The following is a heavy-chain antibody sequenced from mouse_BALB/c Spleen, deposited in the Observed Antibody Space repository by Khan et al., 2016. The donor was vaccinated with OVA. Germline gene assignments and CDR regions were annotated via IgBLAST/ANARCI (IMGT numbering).Heavy chain of an antibody. CDR3: ARVGYAGTMDY. J-gene: IGHJ4*01. CDR2: INTYTGEP. V-gene: IGHV9-3-1*01. CDR1: GYTFTNNR. Sequence: QIQLVQSGPELRKPGETVKISCKASGYTFTNNRMNWVKQNPGKGLKWMGWINTYTGEPTFVDDFKGRSAFSLETSATTAYLQINNLKNEDTATYFCARVGYAGTMDYWGQGTSVTVSS. D-gene: IGHD2-2*01.